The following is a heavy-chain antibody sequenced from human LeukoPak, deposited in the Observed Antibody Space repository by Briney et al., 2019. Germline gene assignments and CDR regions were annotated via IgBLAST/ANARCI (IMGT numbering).Heavy chain of an antibody. CDR1: GFTFSDYY. D-gene: IGHD2-21*02. J-gene: IGHJ4*02. CDR2: ISSSGSTI. V-gene: IGHV3-11*01. Sequence: PGGSLRLSCAASGFTFSDYYMSWIRQAPGKGLEWVSYISSSGSTIYYTDSVKGRFTISRDNAKNSLYLQMNSLRGEDTAVYYCAKETKTTAVYYFDYWGQGTLVTVSS. CDR3: AKETKTTAVYYFDY.